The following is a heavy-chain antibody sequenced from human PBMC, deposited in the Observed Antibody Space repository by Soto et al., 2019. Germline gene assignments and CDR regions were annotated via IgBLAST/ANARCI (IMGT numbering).Heavy chain of an antibody. Sequence: GGSLRLSCAASGFTFDDYAMHWVRQAPGKGLEWVSGISWNSGSIGYADSVKGRFTISRDNAKNSLYLQMNRLRAEDTALYYCAKVLGRGYSYGTFDYWGQGTLVTVSS. CDR1: GFTFDDYA. V-gene: IGHV3-9*01. CDR3: AKVLGRGYSYGTFDY. CDR2: ISWNSGSI. D-gene: IGHD5-18*01. J-gene: IGHJ4*02.